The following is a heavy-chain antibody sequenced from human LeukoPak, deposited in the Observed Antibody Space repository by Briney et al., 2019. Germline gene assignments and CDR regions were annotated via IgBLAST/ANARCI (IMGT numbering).Heavy chain of an antibody. Sequence: ASVKVSCKASGYTFTSYAMNWVRQAPGQGLEWMGWINTNTGNPTYARGFTGRFVFSLDTSVSTAYLQISSLKAEDTAVYCCARGQVPMRRGPNSGSYYHWGQGTLVTVSS. CDR3: ARGQVPMRRGPNSGSYYH. CDR1: GYTFTSYA. J-gene: IGHJ4*02. D-gene: IGHD1-26*01. V-gene: IGHV7-4-1*02. CDR2: INTNTGNP.